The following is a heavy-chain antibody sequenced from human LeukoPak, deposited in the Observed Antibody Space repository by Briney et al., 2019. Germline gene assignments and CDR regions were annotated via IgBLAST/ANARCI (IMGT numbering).Heavy chain of an antibody. Sequence: GGSLRLSCVASGFTFIDYSMTWVRQSPGKGLEWVSYISSSSSIIYYADSVKGRFTISRDNAKDSLYLQMNSLRDEDTAINYCATSRAQWLVAYWGQGALVTVSS. J-gene: IGHJ4*02. CDR3: ATSRAQWLVAY. V-gene: IGHV3-48*02. CDR2: ISSSSSII. CDR1: GFTFIDYS. D-gene: IGHD6-19*01.